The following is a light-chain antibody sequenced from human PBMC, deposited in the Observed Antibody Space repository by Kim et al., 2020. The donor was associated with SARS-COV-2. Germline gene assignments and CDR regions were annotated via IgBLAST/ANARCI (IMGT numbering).Light chain of an antibody. J-gene: IGLJ2*01. CDR1: DSDVGGYNY. CDR2: DVS. CDR3: NSYTISSTLV. Sequence: QSALTQPASVSGSPGQSITISCTGTDSDVGGYNYVSWYQQHPGNAPKLIIYDVSNRPSGVSNRFSGSKSGNTASLTISGLQAEDEAHYYCNSYTISSTLVFGGGTQLTVL. V-gene: IGLV2-14*03.